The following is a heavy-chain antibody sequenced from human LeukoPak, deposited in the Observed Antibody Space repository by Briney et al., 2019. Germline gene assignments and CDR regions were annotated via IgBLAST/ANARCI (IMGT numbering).Heavy chain of an antibody. V-gene: IGHV4-39*07. D-gene: IGHD3-9*01. CDR2: VYYSGST. CDR3: ARGYDILTGSDYYYYYMDV. J-gene: IGHJ6*03. Sequence: SETLSLTCTVSGGSISSYSYYWGWIRQPPGTGLDWIGSVYYSGSTYYNPSLKSRVTISVDKSKNQFSLKLSSVTAADTAVYYCARGYDILTGSDYYYYYMDVWGKGTTVTVSS. CDR1: GGSISSYSYY.